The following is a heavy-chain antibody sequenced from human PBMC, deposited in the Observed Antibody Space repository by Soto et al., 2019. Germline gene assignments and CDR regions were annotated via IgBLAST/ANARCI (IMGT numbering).Heavy chain of an antibody. J-gene: IGHJ4*02. D-gene: IGHD3-22*01. CDR1: GDSINSADYY. CDR2: IYYSRGD. CDR3: ARVVQFYDSSGYSFYYFDY. V-gene: IGHV4-30-4*01. Sequence: SETLSLTCTVSGDSINSADYYWSWLRQPPGKGLEWIGYIYYSRGDYYNPSLGRRATITIDTSRNQFPLNLMSVTAADTAVYYCARVVQFYDSSGYSFYYFDYWGQGALVTVSS.